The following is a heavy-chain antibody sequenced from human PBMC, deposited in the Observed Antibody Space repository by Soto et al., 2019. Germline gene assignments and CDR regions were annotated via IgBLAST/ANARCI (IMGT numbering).Heavy chain of an antibody. CDR2: IFWNDDK. D-gene: IGHD4-17*01. V-gene: IGHV2-5*01. J-gene: IGHJ4*02. CDR1: GFSFTTSGVN. Sequence: QITLKESGPTLVKRTQTLTLTCTFSGFSFTTSGVNVGWIRQPPGKALEWLALIFWNDDKRYSPSLKSRLTITKDTSKNQVVLTMTNMDPVDTATYYCARGYTYDFDYWGQGTLVTVSS. CDR3: ARGYTYDFDY.